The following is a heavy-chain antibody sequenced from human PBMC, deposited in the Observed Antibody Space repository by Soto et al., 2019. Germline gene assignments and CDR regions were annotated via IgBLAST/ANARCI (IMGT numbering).Heavy chain of an antibody. CDR2: IYYSGST. CDR1: GGSVSSGSYY. Sequence: PSETLSLTCTVSGGSVSSGSYYWSWIRQPPGKGLEWIGYIYYSGSTNYNPSLKSRVTISVDTSKNQFSLKLSSVIAADTAVYYCARGVGSSGWYGYYYYYGMDVWGQGTTVTVSS. CDR3: ARGVGSSGWYGYYYYYGMDV. D-gene: IGHD6-19*01. J-gene: IGHJ6*02. V-gene: IGHV4-61*01.